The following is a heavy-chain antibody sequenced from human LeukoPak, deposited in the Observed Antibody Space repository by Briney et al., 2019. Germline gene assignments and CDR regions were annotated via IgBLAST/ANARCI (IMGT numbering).Heavy chain of an antibody. CDR1: GGSISSYY. J-gene: IGHJ4*02. CDR3: ARKHITYDYVWGSYRRVFDY. V-gene: IGHV4-4*07. CDR2: IYTSGST. Sequence: SETLSLTCTVSGGSISSYYWSWIRQPAGKGLEWIGRIYTSGSTYYNPSLKSRVTISVDTSKNQFSLKLSSVTAADTAVYYCARKHITYDYVWGSYRRVFDYWGQGTLVTVST. D-gene: IGHD3-16*02.